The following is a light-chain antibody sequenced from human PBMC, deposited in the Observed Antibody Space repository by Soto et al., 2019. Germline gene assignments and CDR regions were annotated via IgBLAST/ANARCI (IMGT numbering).Light chain of an antibody. CDR2: AAS. Sequence: DIQMTQSPSSLSASVGDRVTIACRARQSISSYLNWYQQKPGKAPKLLIYAASTLQSGVPSRFSGSASQTDFTLTISSLQPEDFATYYCQQSYSTPQTFGQGTKVEI. J-gene: IGKJ1*01. CDR3: QQSYSTPQT. CDR1: QSISSY. V-gene: IGKV1-39*01.